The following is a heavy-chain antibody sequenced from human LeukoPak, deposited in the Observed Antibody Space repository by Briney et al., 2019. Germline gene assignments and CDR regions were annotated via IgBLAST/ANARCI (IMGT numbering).Heavy chain of an antibody. J-gene: IGHJ4*02. CDR3: AKDTYYDFWSGYSNY. CDR1: GISVSNAW. Sequence: GGFLRLSCAASGISVSNAWMSWVRQAPGKGLEWVGRIKSNSDGGTTDYAAPVKGRFTISRDESKNTLYLQMSNLKTEDTAVYYCAKDTYYDFWSGYSNYWGQGTLVTVSS. CDR2: IKSNSDGGTT. D-gene: IGHD3-3*01. V-gene: IGHV3-15*01.